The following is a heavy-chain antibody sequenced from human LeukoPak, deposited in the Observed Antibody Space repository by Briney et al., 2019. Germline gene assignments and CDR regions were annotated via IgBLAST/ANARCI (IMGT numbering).Heavy chain of an antibody. V-gene: IGHV3-33*08. J-gene: IGHJ4*02. D-gene: IGHD3-10*01. CDR2: IWSDGSNK. CDR1: GFTFSSYT. CDR3: VRASGSFDY. Sequence: QLWGSLRLSCAASGFTFSSYTMHWVRQAPGKGLEWVAVIWSDGSNKYYADSVKGRFTISRDNSKKTLYLQMNSLRVEDTAVYYCVRASGSFDYWGQGTLVTVSS.